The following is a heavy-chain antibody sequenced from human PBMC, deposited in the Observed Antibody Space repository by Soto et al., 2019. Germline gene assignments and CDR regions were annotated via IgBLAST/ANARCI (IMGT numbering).Heavy chain of an antibody. Sequence: GGSLRLSCAASGFTFSSYAMSWVRQAPGKGLEWVSAISGSGGSTYYADSVKGRFTISRDNSKNTLYLQMNSLRAEDTAVYYCARDFSSYDSSGYPPRYWGQGTLVTVSS. D-gene: IGHD3-22*01. V-gene: IGHV3-23*01. CDR3: ARDFSSYDSSGYPPRY. CDR2: ISGSGGST. CDR1: GFTFSSYA. J-gene: IGHJ4*02.